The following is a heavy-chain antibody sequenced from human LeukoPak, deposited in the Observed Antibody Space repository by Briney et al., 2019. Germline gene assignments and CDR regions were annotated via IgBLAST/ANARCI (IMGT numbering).Heavy chain of an antibody. Sequence: PGGSLRLSCAASGFTFSSYWMHWVRQAPGKGLVWVSRINSDGSSTSYADSVKGRFTISRDNAKNTLYLQMNSLRAEDTAVYYCARAVSSSWYKVSDYYYYMDVWGKGTTVTVSS. CDR1: GFTFSSYW. J-gene: IGHJ6*03. V-gene: IGHV3-74*01. CDR2: INSDGSST. D-gene: IGHD6-13*01. CDR3: ARAVSSSWYKVSDYYYYMDV.